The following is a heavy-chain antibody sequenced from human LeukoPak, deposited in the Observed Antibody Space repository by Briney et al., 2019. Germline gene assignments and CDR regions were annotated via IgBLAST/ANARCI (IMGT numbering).Heavy chain of an antibody. CDR2: ISAYNGNT. J-gene: IGHJ4*02. D-gene: IGHD3-10*01. CDR1: GYTFTSYD. V-gene: IGHV1-18*01. CDR3: ARDDYYGSGSQGAVDY. Sequence: GPVKVSCKASGYTFTSYDINWVRQATGQGLEWMGWISAYNGNTNYAQKLQGRVTMTTDTSTTTAYMELRSLRSDDTAVYYCARDDYYGSGSQGAVDYWGQGTLVTVSS.